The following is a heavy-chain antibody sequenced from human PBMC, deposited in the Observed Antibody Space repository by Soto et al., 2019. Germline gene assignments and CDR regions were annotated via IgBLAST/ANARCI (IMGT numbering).Heavy chain of an antibody. CDR3: ARPGRTSRGYSYGYTGFDY. CDR2: IEPDDSDT. V-gene: IGHV5-51*01. J-gene: IGHJ4*02. CDR1: TYIPTPDW. Sequence: GQALQVFRKGSTYIPTPDWHRLWRHMLGKNKEWLGIIEPDDSDTIYSPSFQGQVNISADKSINTACLQWSSLKASDSAMYYCARPGRTSRGYSYGYTGFDYWGQGSLV. D-gene: IGHD5-18*01.